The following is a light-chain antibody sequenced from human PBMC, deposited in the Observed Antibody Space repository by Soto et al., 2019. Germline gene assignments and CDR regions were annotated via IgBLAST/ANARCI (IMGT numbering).Light chain of an antibody. CDR1: QSVSSSY. J-gene: IGKJ2*01. V-gene: IGKV3-20*01. CDR2: GAS. Sequence: EIVLTQSPGTLYFSPGQRATLSCRASQSVSSSYLAWYQQKPGQAPRPLIYGASSRATGIPDKFRGSGSGKDFTLEISRLDPEEFAMYSCLQYGSSHYTFDQGTMLEIK. CDR3: LQYGSSHYT.